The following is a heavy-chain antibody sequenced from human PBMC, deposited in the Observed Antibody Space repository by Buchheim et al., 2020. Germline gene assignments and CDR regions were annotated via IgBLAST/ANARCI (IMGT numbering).Heavy chain of an antibody. CDR1: GYNFDNYW. V-gene: IGHV5-51*01. Sequence: EVQLVQSGAELKKPGESLKISCKGSGYNFDNYWIGWVRQKSGEGLEWVGLIYPGDSETRYSPAFQVQVTITADKSIRTAFLQWRSLKASDSAVYYCARRGTSTTWYGDWFDPWGQGTL. CDR3: ARRGTSTTWYGDWFDP. J-gene: IGHJ5*02. CDR2: IYPGDSET. D-gene: IGHD2-2*01.